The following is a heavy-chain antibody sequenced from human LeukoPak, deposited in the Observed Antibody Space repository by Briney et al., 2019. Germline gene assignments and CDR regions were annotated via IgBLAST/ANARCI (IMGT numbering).Heavy chain of an antibody. CDR2: IYYSGST. Sequence: SETLSLTCTVSGGSISGSSYYWGWIRQPPGKGLEWIGSIYYSGSTYYNPSLKSRVTISVDTSKNQFSLKLSSVTAADTAVYYCARAYCSSTSCYPDYWGQGTLVTVSS. V-gene: IGHV4-39*07. CDR1: GGSISGSSYY. CDR3: ARAYCSSTSCYPDY. J-gene: IGHJ4*02. D-gene: IGHD2-2*01.